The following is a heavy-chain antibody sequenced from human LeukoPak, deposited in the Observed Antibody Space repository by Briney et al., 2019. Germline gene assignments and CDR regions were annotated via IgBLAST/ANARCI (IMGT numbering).Heavy chain of an antibody. V-gene: IGHV4-59*01. Sequence: PSETLSLTCTVSGGSISTYYWSWVRQPPGKGLEYIGYIYNSGSTNYNPSLKSRVTMSLDTSKNQFSLKLSSVTAADTAVYYCAREEVPHGFDIWGQGTMVTVSS. CDR2: IYNSGST. CDR1: GGSISTYY. J-gene: IGHJ3*02. CDR3: AREEVPHGFDI.